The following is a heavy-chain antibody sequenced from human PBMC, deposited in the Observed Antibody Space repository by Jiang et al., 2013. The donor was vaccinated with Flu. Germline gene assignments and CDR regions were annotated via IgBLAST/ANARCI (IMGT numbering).Heavy chain of an antibody. V-gene: IGHV1-3*01. Sequence: GAEVKKPGASVKVSCKASGYTFTSYAMHWVRQAPGQRLEWMGWINAGNGNTKYSQKFQGRVTITRDTSASTAYMELSSLRSEDTAVYYCARGVYSGSYRSHFDYWAREPWSPSPQ. J-gene: IGHJ4*02. CDR2: INAGNGNT. CDR1: GYTFTSYA. CDR3: ARGVYSGSYRSHFDY. D-gene: IGHD1-26*01.